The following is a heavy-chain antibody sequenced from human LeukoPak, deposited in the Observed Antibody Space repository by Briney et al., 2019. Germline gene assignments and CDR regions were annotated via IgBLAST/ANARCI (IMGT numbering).Heavy chain of an antibody. CDR2: IYYSGST. CDR1: GGSISTNSYY. D-gene: IGHD3-10*01. V-gene: IGHV4-39*07. Sequence: PSETLSLTCTVSGGSISTNSYYWGWIRQPPGKGLKWIGSIYYSGSTYYNPSLRSRVTISVDTSKNQFSLKLSSVTAADTAVYYCARARYYYGSGSYYNPPSLGYMDVWGKGTTVTISS. CDR3: ARARYYYGSGSYYNPPSLGYMDV. J-gene: IGHJ6*03.